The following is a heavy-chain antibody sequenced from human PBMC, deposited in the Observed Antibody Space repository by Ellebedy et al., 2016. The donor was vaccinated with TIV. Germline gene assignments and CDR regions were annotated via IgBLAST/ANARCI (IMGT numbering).Heavy chain of an antibody. CDR3: ARDSITWFGDFHWFDP. V-gene: IGHV1-3*01. CDR1: GYTFTSYY. D-gene: IGHD3-10*01. J-gene: IGHJ5*02. Sequence: ASVKVSXKASGYTFTSYYMHWVRQAPGQRLEWMGWINAGNGNTKYSQKFQGRVTITRDTSASTAYMELSSLRSEDTAVYYCARDSITWFGDFHWFDPWGQGTLVTVSS. CDR2: INAGNGNT.